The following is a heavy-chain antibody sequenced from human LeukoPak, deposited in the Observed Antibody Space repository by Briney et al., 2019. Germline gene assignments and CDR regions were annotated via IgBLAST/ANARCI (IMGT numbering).Heavy chain of an antibody. D-gene: IGHD2-15*01. J-gene: IGHJ5*02. CDR3: ARGRRDECSGGTCYPVWFDA. CDR1: GFTFSDSY. Sequence: GSLRLSCAASGFTFSDSYMSWIRQAPGRGLEWLSYILPRGTTRFYADSVKGRFTISRDNANNLLYLQINSLTVADTAVYFCARGRRDECSGGTCYPVWFDAWGQGDLVTVSS. V-gene: IGHV3-11*04. CDR2: ILPRGTTR.